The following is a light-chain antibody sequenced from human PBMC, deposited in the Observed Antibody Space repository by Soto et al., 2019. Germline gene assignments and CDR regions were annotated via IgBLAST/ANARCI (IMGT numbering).Light chain of an antibody. CDR1: QSVSSY. CDR2: DTS. Sequence: EIVLTQSPATLSLSPGERATLSCRASQSVSSYLAWYQQKPGQAPRLLIYDTSNRATGIPARFSGSGSGTHYTLTISSLDPEDFAVYYCQQRSNWPITFGQVTRLEIK. V-gene: IGKV3-11*01. J-gene: IGKJ5*01. CDR3: QQRSNWPIT.